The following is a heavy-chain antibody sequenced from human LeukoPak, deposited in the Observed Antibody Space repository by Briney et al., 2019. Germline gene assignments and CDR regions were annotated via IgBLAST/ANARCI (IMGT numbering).Heavy chain of an antibody. J-gene: IGHJ3*02. CDR3: ARVPYCSSSSCYTEGNAFDI. CDR1: GGSISSYY. V-gene: IGHV4-59*01. Sequence: PSETLSLTCTVSGGSISSYYWSWIRQPPGKGLEWIGYIYYSGSTNYNPSLKSRVTISVDTSKNQFSLKLSSVTAADTAVYYCARVPYCSSSSCYTEGNAFDIWGQGTMVTVSS. D-gene: IGHD2-2*02. CDR2: IYYSGST.